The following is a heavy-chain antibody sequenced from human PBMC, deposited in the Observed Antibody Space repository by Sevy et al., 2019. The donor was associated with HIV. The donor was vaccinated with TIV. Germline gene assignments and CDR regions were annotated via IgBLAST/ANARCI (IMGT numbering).Heavy chain of an antibody. J-gene: IGHJ5*02. Sequence: ASVKVSCKTSGGIFSNYVMHWVRQAPGQGLGWMGGFIPIFGKTKYAQKFQGRVTLTADESTGTAYMELSSLTSEDTAVYFCARGNQGVPAAIHDWFDPWGQGTLVTVSS. D-gene: IGHD2-2*01. CDR2: FIPIFGKT. V-gene: IGHV1-69*13. CDR3: ARGNQGVPAAIHDWFDP. CDR1: GGIFSNYV.